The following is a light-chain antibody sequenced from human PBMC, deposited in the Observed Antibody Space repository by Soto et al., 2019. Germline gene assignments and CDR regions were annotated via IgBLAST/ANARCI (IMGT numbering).Light chain of an antibody. CDR3: QSYDSSLSGWV. V-gene: IGLV1-40*01. CDR1: SSNIGAGYD. CDR2: GNS. Sequence: QSVLTQPPSVSGAPGQRVTISCTGSSSNIGAGYDVHWYQQLPGTAPKLLIYGNSNRPSGVPDRFSGSKSGTSASLAITGLQAEXXXDYYCQSYDSSLSGWVFGGGTKLTVL. J-gene: IGLJ3*02.